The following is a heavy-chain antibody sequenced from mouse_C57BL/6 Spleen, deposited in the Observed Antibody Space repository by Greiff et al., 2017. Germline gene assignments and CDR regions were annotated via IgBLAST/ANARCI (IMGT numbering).Heavy chain of an antibody. CDR2: INPNNGGT. CDR1: GYTFTDYY. V-gene: IGHV1-26*01. D-gene: IGHD1-1*01. Sequence: EVKVVESGPELVKPGASVKISCKASGYTFTDYYMNWVKQSHGKSLEWIGDINPNNGGTSYNQKFKGKATLTVDKSSSTAYMELRSLTSEDSAVYYGARYTVGYFDVWGTGTTVTVSS. J-gene: IGHJ1*03. CDR3: ARYTVGYFDV.